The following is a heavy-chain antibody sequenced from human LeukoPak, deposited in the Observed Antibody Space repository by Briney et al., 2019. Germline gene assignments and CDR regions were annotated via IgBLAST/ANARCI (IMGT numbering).Heavy chain of an antibody. V-gene: IGHV3-66*04. Sequence: GGSLRLSCAASGFTVSSNYMSWVRQAPGKGLEWVSVIYSGGSTYYADSVKGRFTISRDNSKNTLYLQMNSLRAEDTAVYYCARQNYYDSSGYNYDAFDIWGQGTMVTVSS. D-gene: IGHD3-22*01. J-gene: IGHJ3*02. CDR2: IYSGGST. CDR1: GFTVSSNY. CDR3: ARQNYYDSSGYNYDAFDI.